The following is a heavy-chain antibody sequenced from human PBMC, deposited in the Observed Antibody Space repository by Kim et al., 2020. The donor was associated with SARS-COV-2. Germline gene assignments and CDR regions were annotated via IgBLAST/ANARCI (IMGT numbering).Heavy chain of an antibody. V-gene: IGHV3-74*01. CDR1: GFTFSRHW. D-gene: IGHD3-22*01. CDR3: VRDRDNDITTYLPMFDY. CDR2: INNDGSNT. J-gene: IGHJ4*02. Sequence: GGSLRLSCAASGFTFSRHWMHWVRQVPGKGMMWVSRINNDGSNTRYVDSVKGRFTISRDNAMNTLYLQMNSLRAEDTAVYYCVRDRDNDITTYLPMFDYWGLGALVTVSS.